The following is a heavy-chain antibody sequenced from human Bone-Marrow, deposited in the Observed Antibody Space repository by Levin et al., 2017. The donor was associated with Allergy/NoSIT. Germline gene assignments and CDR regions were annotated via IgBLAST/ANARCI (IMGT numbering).Heavy chain of an antibody. CDR3: ARRRLHYYYGLDV. CDR2: VYRSVTT. CDR1: GGSFTDYY. V-gene: IGHV4-34*01. Sequence: SETLSLTCAVFGGSFTDYYWNWVRQPPGKGLEWIGQVYRSVTTTYNPSLKSRVTISLDTSKKQFSLTLSSVSAADTAIYYCARRRLHYYYGLDVWGQGTTVNVSS. J-gene: IGHJ6*02.